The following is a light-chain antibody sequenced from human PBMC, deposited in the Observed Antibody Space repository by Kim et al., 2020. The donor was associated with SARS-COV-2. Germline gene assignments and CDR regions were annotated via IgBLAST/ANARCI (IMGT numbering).Light chain of an antibody. Sequence: SVALGQTASITGGGDNIGSKRVHWYQQKAGQAPVLVIYRDSSRPAEIPERFSGSNSGNTATLTVSRAQAGDEADYYCQVWDNNTWVFGAGTQLTVL. CDR3: QVWDNNTWV. CDR1: NIGSKR. V-gene: IGLV3-9*01. J-gene: IGLJ3*02. CDR2: RDS.